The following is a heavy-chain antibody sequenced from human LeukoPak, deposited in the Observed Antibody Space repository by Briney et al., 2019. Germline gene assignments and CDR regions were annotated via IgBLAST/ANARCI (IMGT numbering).Heavy chain of an antibody. D-gene: IGHD3-10*01. J-gene: IGHJ3*02. CDR3: ARHTRGDDAFDI. CDR2: IYYSGST. V-gene: IGHV4-59*01. Sequence: SETLSLTCTVSGGSTSSYYWSWIRQPPGKGLEWIGYIYYSGSTNYNPSLKSRVTISVDTSKNQFSLKLSSVTAADTAVYYCARHTRGDDAFDIWGQGTMVTVSS. CDR1: GGSTSSYY.